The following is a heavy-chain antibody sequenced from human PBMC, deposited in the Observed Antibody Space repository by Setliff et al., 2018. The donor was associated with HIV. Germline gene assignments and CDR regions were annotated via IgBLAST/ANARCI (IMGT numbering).Heavy chain of an antibody. CDR1: GASISSSSHH. CDR2: IYYTGST. CDR3: ARSTVGIRGVVRGYYYYYMDV. Sequence: SETLSLTCTVSGASISSSSHHWAWIRQPPGKGLEYIGNIYYTGSTHHNPSLESRVATSVDTSKNQFSLKLSSVTAADTAAYYCARSTVGIRGVVRGYYYYYMDVWGKGTTVTVSS. D-gene: IGHD3-10*01. J-gene: IGHJ6*03. V-gene: IGHV4-39*01.